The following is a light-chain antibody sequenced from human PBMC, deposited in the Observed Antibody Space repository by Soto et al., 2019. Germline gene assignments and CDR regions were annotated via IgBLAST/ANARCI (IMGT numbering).Light chain of an antibody. J-gene: IGLJ2*01. CDR1: RSNIGNNY. CDR2: DNN. V-gene: IGLV1-51*01. CDR3: GTWDTSLSAVV. Sequence: QSVLTQPPSVSAAPGQKVTISCSGSRSNIGNNYVSWYQQLPGTAPKLLIYDNNKRPSGIPDRFSGSKSGTSATLGIAGLQTGGAADYYCGTWDTSLSAVVFGGGTKLTVL.